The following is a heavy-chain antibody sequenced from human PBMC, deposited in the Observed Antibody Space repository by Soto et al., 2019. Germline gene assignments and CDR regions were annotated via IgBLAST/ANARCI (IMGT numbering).Heavy chain of an antibody. CDR3: ARDGLLFSGPYRPSRFDY. J-gene: IGHJ4*02. CDR1: GFSFTTYG. Sequence: GGSLRLSCAASGFSFTTYGMSWVRQAPGKGLEWVSDISSTGLYTYLADSVKGRFTISRDNSKNTLYLQMNSLRVDDTASYYCARDGLLFSGPYRPSRFDYWGLGTLVTVSS. CDR2: ISSTGLYT. V-gene: IGHV3-23*01. D-gene: IGHD3-16*02.